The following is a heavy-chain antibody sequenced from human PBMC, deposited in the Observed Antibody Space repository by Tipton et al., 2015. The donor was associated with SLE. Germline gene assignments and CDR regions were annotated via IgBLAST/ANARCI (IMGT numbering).Heavy chain of an antibody. J-gene: IGHJ4*02. D-gene: IGHD1-1*01. V-gene: IGHV4-39*07. CDR3: ARFRREHQLVRLAWL. CDR1: GVSISSSSYY. Sequence: TLSLTCTVSGVSISSSSYYWGWIRQPPGKGLEWIGRIFYSGSSYYNPSLKSRVTISADTSKNVFSLRLSSVTAADTAMYYCARFRREHQLVRLAWLWCQGTLVTVSS. CDR2: IFYSGSS.